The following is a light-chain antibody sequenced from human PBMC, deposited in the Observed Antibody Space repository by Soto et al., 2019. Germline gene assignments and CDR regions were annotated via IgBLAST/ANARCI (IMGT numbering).Light chain of an antibody. CDR2: WAS. CDR3: QQYYSTLSFT. J-gene: IGKJ3*01. Sequence: DIVMTQSPDSLAVSLGERATINCKSSQSVLYSSNNKNYLAWYQQKPGQPPKLLIYWASTRESGVPDRFSGSGSGTDFTLTISSLQAEGVAVYYCQQYYSTLSFTFGPGTKEDIK. CDR1: QSVLYSSNNKNY. V-gene: IGKV4-1*01.